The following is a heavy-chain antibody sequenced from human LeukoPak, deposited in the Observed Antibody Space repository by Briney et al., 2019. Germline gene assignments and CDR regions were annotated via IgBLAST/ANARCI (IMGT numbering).Heavy chain of an antibody. CDR3: ARGYCSGGSCYFDY. D-gene: IGHD2-15*01. Sequence: SVKVSCKASGGTFSSYAISWVRQAPGQGLEWMGRIIPILGIANYAQKFQGRVTITADKSTSTAYMELSSLRSEDTAVYYCARGYCSGGSCYFDYWGQGTLVTVSS. J-gene: IGHJ4*02. V-gene: IGHV1-69*04. CDR1: GGTFSSYA. CDR2: IIPILGIA.